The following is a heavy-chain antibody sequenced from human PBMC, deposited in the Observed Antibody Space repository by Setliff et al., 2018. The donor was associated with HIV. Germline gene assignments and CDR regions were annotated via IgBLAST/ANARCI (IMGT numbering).Heavy chain of an antibody. J-gene: IGHJ4*02. Sequence: GESLRLSCAAAGFTFSSYWMTWARQAPGEGLEWVASIKQDGGDAHYVDSLKGPFTISSDNSKNSLNLPMNSLRAEDTAVYYCARDWEWRTSGWEARFDYWGQGTMVTVSS. V-gene: IGHV3-7*05. CDR3: ARDWEWRTSGWEARFDY. CDR1: GFTFSSYW. D-gene: IGHD6-19*01. CDR2: IKQDGGDA.